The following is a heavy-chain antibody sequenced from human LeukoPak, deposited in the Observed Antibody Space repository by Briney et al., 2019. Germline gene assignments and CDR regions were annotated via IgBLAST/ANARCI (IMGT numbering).Heavy chain of an antibody. CDR2: IHYSGST. Sequence: SETLSLTCTVSGGSISSSSYYWGWIRQPPGKGLEWIGSIHYSGSTYYNPSLNRRVTISVDTSKNQSSLKLNSLTAADTAVYYRASPTYCTTTSCLRWYYWGQGTLVTVSS. D-gene: IGHD2-2*01. J-gene: IGHJ4*02. V-gene: IGHV4-39*01. CDR1: GGSISSSSYY. CDR3: ASPTYCTTTSCLRWYY.